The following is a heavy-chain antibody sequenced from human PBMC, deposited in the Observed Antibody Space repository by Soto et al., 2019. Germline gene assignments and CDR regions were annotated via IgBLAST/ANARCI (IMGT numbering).Heavy chain of an antibody. CDR2: IYYSGDT. D-gene: IGHD4-17*01. V-gene: IGHV4-31*03. Sequence: SETLSLTCTVSGGSISSRGHYFFWIRQHPGKGLEWIGYIYYSGDTYYTPSLKSRLTISVDTSKNQLSLRLNSVTAADTAVYYCARATVATARGMDVWGQGTTVTVS. J-gene: IGHJ6*02. CDR1: GGSISSRGHY. CDR3: ARATVATARGMDV.